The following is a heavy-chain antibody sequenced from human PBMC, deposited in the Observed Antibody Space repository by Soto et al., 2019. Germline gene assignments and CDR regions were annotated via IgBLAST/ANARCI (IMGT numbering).Heavy chain of an antibody. CDR1: GGSFSAYY. CDR3: ARTGRYSGDDFVSHPPDYDYGMDV. CDR2: INHSGSA. D-gene: IGHD5-12*01. J-gene: IGHJ6*02. V-gene: IGHV4-34*01. Sequence: SETLSLTCAVYGGSFSAYYWSWIRQSPGKGLEWIGEINHSGSANYNPSLKSRVTIAVDTSKNQFSLKLSSVTAADTAVYYCARTGRYSGDDFVSHPPDYDYGMDVWGQGTTVTVS.